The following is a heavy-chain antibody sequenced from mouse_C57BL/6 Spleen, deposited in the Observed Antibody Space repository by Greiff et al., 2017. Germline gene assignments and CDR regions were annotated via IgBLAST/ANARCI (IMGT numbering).Heavy chain of an antibody. D-gene: IGHD2-5*01. CDR3: ALHTIVTTGAMDY. Sequence: VQLQESGPGLVQPSQSLSITCTVSGFSLTSYGVHWVRQSPGTGLEWLGVIWSGGRTDYNAAFISRLSISKDNSKSQVFFKMNSLQADDTAIYYCALHTIVTTGAMDYWGQGTSVTVSS. V-gene: IGHV2-2*01. CDR1: GFSLTSYG. CDR2: IWSGGRT. J-gene: IGHJ4*01.